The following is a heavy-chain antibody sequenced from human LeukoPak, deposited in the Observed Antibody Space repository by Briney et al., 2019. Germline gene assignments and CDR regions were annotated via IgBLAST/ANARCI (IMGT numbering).Heavy chain of an antibody. CDR3: ARDESSGYYYFDH. D-gene: IGHD3-22*01. J-gene: IGHJ4*02. CDR2: ISVGAEYI. Sequence: GGSLRLSCAASGFTFSTYVMNWFRQAPGKGLEWVSTISVGAEYIFYADSVKGRFTISRDTSKNTLYLQMNSLRAEATAVYYCARDESSGYYYFDHWGQGTLVTVSS. CDR1: GFTFSTYV. V-gene: IGHV3-23*01.